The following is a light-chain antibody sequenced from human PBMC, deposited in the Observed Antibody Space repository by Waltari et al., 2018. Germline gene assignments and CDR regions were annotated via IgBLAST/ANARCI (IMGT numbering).Light chain of an antibody. CDR3: QQANTFPIT. J-gene: IGKJ5*01. CDR1: QGISSW. CDR2: AAS. Sequence: DIQMTQSPSSVSASVGDRLTITCRASQGISSWLAWYQQKPGTAPKLLIYAASILQSGVPSRFSGSGSGTDFTLTISSLQAEDSAIYYCQQANTFPITFGQGTRLEIK. V-gene: IGKV1-12*01.